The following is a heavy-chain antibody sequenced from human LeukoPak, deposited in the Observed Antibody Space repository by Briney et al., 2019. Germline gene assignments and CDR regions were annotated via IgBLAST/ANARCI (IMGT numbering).Heavy chain of an antibody. Sequence: SETLSLTCGVSGYSISRGYYWAWIRQPPGKGLEWIGTIYHTGSTYYTPSLGSRVTISVDTSKNEFSLNLNSVTAADTAVYYCARAGWIITSGIDYWGQGALVTASS. CDR2: IYHTGST. J-gene: IGHJ4*02. D-gene: IGHD3-10*01. CDR3: ARAGWIITSGIDY. CDR1: GYSISRGYY. V-gene: IGHV4-38-2*01.